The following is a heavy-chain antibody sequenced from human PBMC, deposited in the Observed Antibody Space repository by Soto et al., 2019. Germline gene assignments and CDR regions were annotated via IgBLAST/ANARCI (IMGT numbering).Heavy chain of an antibody. CDR3: AKDTGGDYSNYYYYYGMDV. V-gene: IGHV3-23*01. CDR2: ISGSGDNT. CDR1: GFTFSTYA. D-gene: IGHD4-4*01. J-gene: IGHJ6*02. Sequence: VGSLRLSCAASGFTFSTYAMSWVRQGHGKGLEWVSGISGSGDNTYYADSVKGRFTISRDNSENTLYLQMNTLRAEDTAVYYCAKDTGGDYSNYYYYYGMDVWGQGTTVTVSS.